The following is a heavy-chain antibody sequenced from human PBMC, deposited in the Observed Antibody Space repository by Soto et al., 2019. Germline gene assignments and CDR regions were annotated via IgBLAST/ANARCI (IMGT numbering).Heavy chain of an antibody. CDR1: GYSFTSYW. CDR2: IYPGDSDT. Sequence: PGESLKISCKGSGYSFTSYWIGWVRQMPGKGLEWMGIIYPGDSDTRYSPSFQGQVTISADKSISTAYLQWSSLKASDTAMYYCARQNGYYDSSGYYWGYYYYGMDVWGQGHTVTVS. CDR3: ARQNGYYDSSGYYWGYYYYGMDV. V-gene: IGHV5-51*01. D-gene: IGHD3-22*01. J-gene: IGHJ6*02.